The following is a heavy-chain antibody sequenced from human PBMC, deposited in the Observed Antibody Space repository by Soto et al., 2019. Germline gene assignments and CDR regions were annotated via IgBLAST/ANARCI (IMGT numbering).Heavy chain of an antibody. J-gene: IGHJ5*02. D-gene: IGHD2-8*01. CDR2: VYPSDSDV. V-gene: IGHV5-51*01. CDR1: GYRFTSSW. Sequence: GESMKISCQGAGYRFTSSWIGWVRQMPGKGLEWLGNVYPSDSDVRYSPSFEGRVTISADNSINTAYLHLLNLKASDTAVYFCARWGGFCPDAVCAAPFDPWGQGTLVTVSS. CDR3: ARWGGFCPDAVCAAPFDP.